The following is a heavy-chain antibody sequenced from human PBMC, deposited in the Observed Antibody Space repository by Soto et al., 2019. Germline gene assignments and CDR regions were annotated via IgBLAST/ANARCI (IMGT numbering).Heavy chain of an antibody. CDR2: VSRAGTYT. CDR1: GFTFSSYA. Sequence: EVQLLESGGDVVRPGGSLRLSCAASGFTFSSYAMGWVRQAPGKGLEWVAGVSRAGTYTFYADSVRGWFSISRDNSRETVDLYMNALRGDDTAVYFCVKYTVTEDLGESWGQGTLVSVSS. J-gene: IGHJ5*02. V-gene: IGHV3-23*01. CDR3: VKYTVTEDLGES. D-gene: IGHD3-16*01.